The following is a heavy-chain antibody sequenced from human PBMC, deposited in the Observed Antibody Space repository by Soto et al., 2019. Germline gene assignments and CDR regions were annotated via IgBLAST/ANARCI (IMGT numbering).Heavy chain of an antibody. Sequence: SLKISCKGSGYSFASYWIAWVRQMPGKGLEWMGIIYPGDSDSRYSPSFQGQVTISADKSISTAYLQWNSLKASDTAIYYCARPRSGSYRLDYYGMDVWGQGTTVTVSS. D-gene: IGHD3-10*01. J-gene: IGHJ6*02. CDR2: IYPGDSDS. CDR3: ARPRSGSYRLDYYGMDV. CDR1: GYSFASYW. V-gene: IGHV5-51*01.